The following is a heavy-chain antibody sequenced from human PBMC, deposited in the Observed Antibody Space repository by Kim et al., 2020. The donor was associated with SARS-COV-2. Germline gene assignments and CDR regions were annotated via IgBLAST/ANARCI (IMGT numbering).Heavy chain of an antibody. V-gene: IGHV3-7*03. CDR2: IKQDGSET. J-gene: IGHJ6*02. Sequence: GGSLRLSCAASGFIFNSHWMSWVRQAPGKGLEWVANIKQDGSETSYVDSVKGRFTISRDNAKNSLYLQMNSQRAEDTAMYYCVRVPKGDYYGMDVWGQGTTVTVSS. CDR1: GFIFNSHW. CDR3: VRVPKGDYYGMDV.